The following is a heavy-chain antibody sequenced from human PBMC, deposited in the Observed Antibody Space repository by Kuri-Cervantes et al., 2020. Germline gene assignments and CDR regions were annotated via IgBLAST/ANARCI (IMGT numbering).Heavy chain of an antibody. CDR3: ARSYDSSGYPYWYFDL. V-gene: IGHV2-5*05. Sequence: SGPTLVKPPQTLTLTCTFSGFSLSTSGVGVGWVLQPPGKALEWLALIYWDDKRYGPSLKTRLTISKDTSKNQVVLTMTNMDPVDTATYFCARSYDSSGYPYWYFDLWGRGTLVTVSS. CDR2: IYWDDK. CDR1: GFSLSTSGVG. J-gene: IGHJ2*01. D-gene: IGHD3-22*01.